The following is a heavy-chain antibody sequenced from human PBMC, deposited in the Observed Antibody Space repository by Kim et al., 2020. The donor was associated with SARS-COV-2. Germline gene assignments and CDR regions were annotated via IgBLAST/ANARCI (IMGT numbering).Heavy chain of an antibody. CDR3: ARDFSSWYSPQPNWFDP. J-gene: IGHJ5*02. CDR1: GFTFSSYS. Sequence: GGSLRLSCAASGFTFSSYSMNWVRQAPGKGLEWVSYISSSSSTIYYADSVKGRFTISRDNAKNSLYLQMNSLRAEDTAVYYCARDFSSWYSPQPNWFDPWGQGTLVTVSS. CDR2: ISSSSSTI. V-gene: IGHV3-48*04. D-gene: IGHD6-13*01.